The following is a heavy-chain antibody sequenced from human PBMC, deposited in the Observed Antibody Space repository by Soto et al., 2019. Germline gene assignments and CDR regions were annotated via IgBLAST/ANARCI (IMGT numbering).Heavy chain of an antibody. J-gene: IGHJ4*02. CDR1: GFTFSRYA. D-gene: IGHD3-22*01. Sequence: QVHLVESGGDVVQPGRSLRLSCAASGFTFSRYALHWVRQAPGKGLEWVAVKSYDGSNEYYADSVKGRFTISRDNSKNTLYLQMNSLRTEDTALYYCARDQYRSGYYPTLDYWGQGTLVIVSS. CDR3: ARDQYRSGYYPTLDY. V-gene: IGHV3-30-3*01. CDR2: KSYDGSNE.